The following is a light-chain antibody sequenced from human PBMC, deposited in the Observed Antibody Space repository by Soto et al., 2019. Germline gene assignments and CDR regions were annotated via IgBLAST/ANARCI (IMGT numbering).Light chain of an antibody. V-gene: IGLV1-44*01. CDR3: ASWDDSLNGLYV. CDR1: SSNIGSGT. CDR2: NNN. Sequence: QSVLTQPPSVSGTPGQRVTISCYGSSSNIGSGTVNWYQQLPGAAPKLLIYNNNQWPSGVPDRFSGSKSGTSGSLAISGLQSEDEADYYCASWDDSLNGLYVFGTGTKVTVL. J-gene: IGLJ1*01.